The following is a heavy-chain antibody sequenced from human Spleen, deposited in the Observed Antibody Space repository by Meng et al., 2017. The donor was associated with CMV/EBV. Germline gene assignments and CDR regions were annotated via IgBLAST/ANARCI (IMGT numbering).Heavy chain of an antibody. CDR2: IYYSGST. CDR1: GFTFSSYS. CDR3: ARGEMATIGY. V-gene: IGHV4-59*01. D-gene: IGHD5-24*01. Sequence: ESLKISCAASGFTFSSYSMNWVRQAPGKGLEWVAYIYYSGSTVYNPSLKSRVTMSVDTSKNQVSLKLRSVTAADTAVYFCARGEMATIGYWGQGTVVTVSS. J-gene: IGHJ4*02.